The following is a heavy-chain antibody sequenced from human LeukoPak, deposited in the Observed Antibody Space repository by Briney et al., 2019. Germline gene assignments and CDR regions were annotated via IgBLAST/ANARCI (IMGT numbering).Heavy chain of an antibody. CDR1: GGSIGTYY. V-gene: IGHV4-59*08. CDR3: ARHIGGGIEDMDV. CDR2: IYVTGT. Sequence: SETLSLTCTVSGGSIGTYYWSWVRQSPGPGLEWIGYIYVTGTRYNPYLQSRVTISVDRSRNQFFLKMTSVTAADTAVYYCARHIGGGIEDMDVWGRGTKVTVSS. J-gene: IGHJ6*03. D-gene: IGHD3-16*02.